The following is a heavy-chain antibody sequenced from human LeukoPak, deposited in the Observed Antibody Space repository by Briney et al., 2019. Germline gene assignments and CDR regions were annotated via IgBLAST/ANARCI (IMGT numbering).Heavy chain of an antibody. V-gene: IGHV4-30-2*01. CDR1: GGSISSGGYS. CDR3: AGLQDIVVVPAVERDYYYYGMDV. Sequence: SQTLSLTCAVSGGSISSGGYSWSWIRQPPGKGLEWIGYIYHSGSTYYNPSLKSRVTISVDRSKNQFSLKLSSVTAADTAVYYCAGLQDIVVVPAVERDYYYYGMDVWGQGTTVTVSS. J-gene: IGHJ6*02. CDR2: IYHSGST. D-gene: IGHD2-2*01.